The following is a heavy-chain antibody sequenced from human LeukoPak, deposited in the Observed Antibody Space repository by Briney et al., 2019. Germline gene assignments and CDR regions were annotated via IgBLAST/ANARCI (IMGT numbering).Heavy chain of an antibody. CDR1: GGSISSDGYS. V-gene: IGHV4-30-4*07. J-gene: IGHJ4*02. Sequence: SQTLSPTCAVSGGSISSDGYSWSWIRQPPGKGLEWIGYIYYSGSTNYNPSLKSRVTISVDTSKNQFSLRLSSVTAADTAVYYCARRGDSSGYYWAPFDYWGQGTLVTVSS. CDR2: IYYSGST. D-gene: IGHD3-22*01. CDR3: ARRGDSSGYYWAPFDY.